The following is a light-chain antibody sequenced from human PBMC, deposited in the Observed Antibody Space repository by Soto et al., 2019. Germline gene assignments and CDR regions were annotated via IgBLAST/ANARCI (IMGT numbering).Light chain of an antibody. CDR1: QSVLSSSNNKNY. J-gene: IGKJ4*01. V-gene: IGKV4-1*01. Sequence: DIVMTQSPDSLAVSLGERATINCKSSQSVLSSSNNKNYLAWYQQKPGQPPKLLIYWASTRESGVPDRFSGSGSGTDFTLTISSRQAEDVAVYYCQQYYNTPLTFGGGTKVEIK. CDR2: WAS. CDR3: QQYYNTPLT.